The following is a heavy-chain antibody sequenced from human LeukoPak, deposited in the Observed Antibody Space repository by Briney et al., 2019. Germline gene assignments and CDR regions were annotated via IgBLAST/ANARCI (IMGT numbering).Heavy chain of an antibody. Sequence: EASVKVSCKASGYTFTSYYMHWVRQAPGQGLEWMGIINPSGGSTSYAQKFQGRVTITRNTSISTAYMELSSLRSEDTAVYYCATSEYSSGWFDAFDIWGQGTMVTVSS. CDR1: GYTFTSYY. CDR2: INPSGGST. J-gene: IGHJ3*02. V-gene: IGHV1-46*01. CDR3: ATSEYSSGWFDAFDI. D-gene: IGHD6-19*01.